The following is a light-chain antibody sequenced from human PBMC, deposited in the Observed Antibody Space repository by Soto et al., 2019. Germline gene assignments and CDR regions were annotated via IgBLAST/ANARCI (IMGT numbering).Light chain of an antibody. J-gene: IGKJ5*01. CDR3: QQYNNWPPIT. V-gene: IGKV3-20*01. Sequence: EIVLTQSPDTLSLSPGERATLSCRASQSVSVSYLAWYQQRPGQAPRLLIHGASNRATGIPDRFSGSGSGTDFTLTITSLEPEDFAVYYCQQYNNWPPITFGQGTRLEIK. CDR1: QSVSVSY. CDR2: GAS.